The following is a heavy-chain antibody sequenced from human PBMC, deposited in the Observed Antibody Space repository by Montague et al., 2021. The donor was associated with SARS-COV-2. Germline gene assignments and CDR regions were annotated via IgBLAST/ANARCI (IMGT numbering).Heavy chain of an antibody. J-gene: IGHJ6*02. CDR1: GGSISSSNW. Sequence: SETLSLTCAVSGGSISSSNWWSWVRQPPGKGLEWIGEIYHSGSTNHNPSLKSRVTISVDKSKNQFSLKLSSVTVADTAVYYCARAAPWSFRDILTGYYYYYGMDVWGQGTTVTVSS. CDR3: ARAAPWSFRDILTGYYYYYGMDV. CDR2: IYHSGST. V-gene: IGHV4-4*02. D-gene: IGHD3-9*01.